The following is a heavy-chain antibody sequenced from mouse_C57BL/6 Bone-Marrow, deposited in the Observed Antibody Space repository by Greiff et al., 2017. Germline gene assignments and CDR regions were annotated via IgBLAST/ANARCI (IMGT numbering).Heavy chain of an antibody. D-gene: IGHD2-3*01. CDR1: GYNFTSYW. CDR3: AREDGYYSAWFAY. J-gene: IGHJ3*01. CDR2: IDPSDSYT. V-gene: IGHV1-50*01. Sequence: QVQLQQPGAELVKPGASVKLSCKASGYNFTSYWMQWVKQRPGQGLEWIGEIDPSDSYTNYNQKFKGKATLTVDTSSSTAYMQLSSLTSEDSAVYYCAREDGYYSAWFAYWGQGTLVTVSA.